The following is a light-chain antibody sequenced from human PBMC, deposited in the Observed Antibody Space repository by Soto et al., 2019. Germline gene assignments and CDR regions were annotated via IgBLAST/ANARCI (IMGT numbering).Light chain of an antibody. CDR1: ISNIGSNF. CDR3: AAWDDPRSGVV. V-gene: IGLV1-47*01. CDR2: RNN. Sequence: QTVVTQPPSASGTPGQRVTISCSGSISNIGSNFIYWYQQLPGTAPKLLIYRNNEMPSGVPDRFSGSKSGTSASLDISGLRSEDEADYHCAAWDDPRSGVVFGGGTKLTVL. J-gene: IGLJ2*01.